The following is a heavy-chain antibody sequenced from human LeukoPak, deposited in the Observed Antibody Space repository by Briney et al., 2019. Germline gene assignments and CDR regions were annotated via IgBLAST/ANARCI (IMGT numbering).Heavy chain of an antibody. CDR2: IYYSGST. V-gene: IGHV4-59*01. D-gene: IGHD6-25*01. CDR3: ARLAADAFDF. Sequence: SETLSLTCTVSGGSISSYYWSWIRQPPGKGLEWIGYIYYSGSTNYNPSLKSRVTISLDTSKKEFSLKLSSVTAADTAVYYCARLAADAFDFWGQGTMVTVSS. CDR1: GGSISSYY. J-gene: IGHJ3*01.